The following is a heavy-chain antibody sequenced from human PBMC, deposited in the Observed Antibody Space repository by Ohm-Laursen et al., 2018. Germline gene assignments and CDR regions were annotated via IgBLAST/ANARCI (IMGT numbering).Heavy chain of an antibody. Sequence: SLRLSCAASGFTFSRYSMNWVRQAPGKGLEWVSYISSSSSTIYYADSVKGRFTISRDNAKNSLYLQMNSLRAEDTAVYYCARDRCSGGSCYSKYWGQGTLVTVSS. V-gene: IGHV3-48*01. J-gene: IGHJ4*02. CDR2: ISSSSSTI. D-gene: IGHD2-15*01. CDR1: GFTFSRYS. CDR3: ARDRCSGGSCYSKY.